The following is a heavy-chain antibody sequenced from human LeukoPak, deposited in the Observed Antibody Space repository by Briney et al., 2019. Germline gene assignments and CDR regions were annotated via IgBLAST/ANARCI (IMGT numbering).Heavy chain of an antibody. Sequence: GGSLRLSCAASGFTFSSYAMSWVRQAPGKGLEWVSVISGSGDSTHHADSVKGRLTISRDNSKNTLYVQMNSLRAEDTAVYYCAKEPHSSGYYFDYWGQGTLVTVSS. CDR3: AKEPHSSGYYFDY. V-gene: IGHV3-23*01. J-gene: IGHJ4*02. CDR1: GFTFSSYA. D-gene: IGHD3-22*01. CDR2: ISGSGDST.